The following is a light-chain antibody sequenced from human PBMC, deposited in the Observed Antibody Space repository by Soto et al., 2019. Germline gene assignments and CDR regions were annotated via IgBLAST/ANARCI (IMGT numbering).Light chain of an antibody. Sequence: DIQLTQSPSFLSASVGDRVTITCRASQSISNHLNWYQQKPGKAPKLLIFAASSLQSGVPSRFSGSRSGPDFTLTINSLQTEDFATYYCQKSYSSPPTFGQGTKVDIK. J-gene: IGKJ1*01. CDR2: AAS. CDR3: QKSYSSPPT. CDR1: QSISNH. V-gene: IGKV1-39*01.